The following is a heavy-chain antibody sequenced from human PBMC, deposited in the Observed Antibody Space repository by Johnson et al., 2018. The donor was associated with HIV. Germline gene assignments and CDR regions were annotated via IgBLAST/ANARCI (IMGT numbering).Heavy chain of an antibody. CDR1: GFTFSTYG. D-gene: IGHD5-24*01. CDR2: IRYDGSNK. CDR3: ARMAWLQQLRLRGGAFDI. V-gene: IGHV3-30*02. J-gene: IGHJ3*02. Sequence: QVQLVESGGGVVQSGGSLRLSCAASGFTFSTYGMHWVRQAPGKGLEWVAFIRYDGSNKYYADSVKGRFTISRDNSKNTLYLQMNSLRAEDTAVYCCARMAWLQQLRLRGGAFDIWGQGTMVTVSS.